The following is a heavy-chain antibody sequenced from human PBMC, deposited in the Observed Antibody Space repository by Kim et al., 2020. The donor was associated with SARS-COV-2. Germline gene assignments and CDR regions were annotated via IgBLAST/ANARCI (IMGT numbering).Heavy chain of an antibody. Sequence: SETLSLTCTVSGGSISSYYWSWIRQPPGKGLEWIGYIYYSGSTNYNPSLKSRVTISVDTSKNQFSLKLSSVTAADTAVYYCARTRGRYGSGTGDAFDIWGQGTMVTVSS. CDR2: IYYSGST. J-gene: IGHJ3*02. D-gene: IGHD3-10*01. CDR3: ARTRGRYGSGTGDAFDI. V-gene: IGHV4-59*01. CDR1: GGSISSYY.